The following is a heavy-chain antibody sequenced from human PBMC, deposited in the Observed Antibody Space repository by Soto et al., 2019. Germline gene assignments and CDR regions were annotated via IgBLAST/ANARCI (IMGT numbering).Heavy chain of an antibody. Sequence: PSETLSLTCAVSGGSISSGGYSWSWIRQPPGKGLEWIGYIYYCGSTYYNPSLKSRVTISVDRSKNQFSLKLSSVTAADTAVYYCAKSDILTGYPYYFDYWGQGTLVTVSS. CDR1: GGSISSGGYS. J-gene: IGHJ4*02. V-gene: IGHV4-30-2*01. CDR2: IYYCGST. CDR3: AKSDILTGYPYYFDY. D-gene: IGHD3-9*01.